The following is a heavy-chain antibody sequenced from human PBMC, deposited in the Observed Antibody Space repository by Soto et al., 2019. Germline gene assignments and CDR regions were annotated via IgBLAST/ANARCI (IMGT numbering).Heavy chain of an antibody. Sequence: VWSMRLSCAASGFTFSSYGMHWVRQAPGKGLEWVAVISYDGSNKYYADSVKGRFTISRDNSKNTLYLQMNSLRAEDTAVYYCARSGSYRFYLDYWGQETLVTVSS. CDR1: GFTFSSYG. D-gene: IGHD1-26*01. CDR2: ISYDGSNK. J-gene: IGHJ4*02. CDR3: ARSGSYRFYLDY. V-gene: IGHV3-30*03.